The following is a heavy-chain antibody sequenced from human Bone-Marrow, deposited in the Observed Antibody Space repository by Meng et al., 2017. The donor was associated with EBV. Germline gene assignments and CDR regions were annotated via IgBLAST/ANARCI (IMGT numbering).Heavy chain of an antibody. CDR3: ARGCPGGSCYWAY. V-gene: IGHV3-21*01. Sequence: EVQLGEAGGGLVKPGGSLRLSCEASGFTFSTYSMTWVRQAPGKGLEWVAYISGGSHYIYYADSVKGRFTVSRDNAKNSLYLQMNSLSADDTAVYYCARGCPGGSCYWAYWGQGTLVTVSS. D-gene: IGHD2-15*01. J-gene: IGHJ4*02. CDR2: ISGGSHYI. CDR1: GFTFSTYS.